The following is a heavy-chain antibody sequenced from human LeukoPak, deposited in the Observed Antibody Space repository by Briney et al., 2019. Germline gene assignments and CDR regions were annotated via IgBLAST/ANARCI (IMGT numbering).Heavy chain of an antibody. Sequence: GGSLRLSCAASGFKFDDYGMSWVRQAPGKGLEWVSGINWNGGSTGYADSVKGRFTIPRDNAKNSLYLQMNSLRAEDTALYYCARGATGTTFDYWGQGTLVTVSS. V-gene: IGHV3-20*04. CDR1: GFKFDDYG. D-gene: IGHD1-1*01. CDR3: ARGATGTTFDY. J-gene: IGHJ4*02. CDR2: INWNGGST.